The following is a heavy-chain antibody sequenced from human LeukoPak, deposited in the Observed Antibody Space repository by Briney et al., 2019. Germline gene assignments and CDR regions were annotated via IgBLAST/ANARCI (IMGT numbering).Heavy chain of an antibody. CDR1: GGSINNYY. D-gene: IGHD2-15*01. J-gene: IGHJ3*02. Sequence: SETLSLTCTVSGGSINNYYWSWIRQPAGKGLEWIGRIYTRGSTNYNPSLKSRVTMSVDTSKDQFSLKLSSVTAADTAVYYCARGRYCSADICSGGDAFGIWGQGTMVSVSS. V-gene: IGHV4-4*07. CDR2: IYTRGST. CDR3: ARGRYCSADICSGGDAFGI.